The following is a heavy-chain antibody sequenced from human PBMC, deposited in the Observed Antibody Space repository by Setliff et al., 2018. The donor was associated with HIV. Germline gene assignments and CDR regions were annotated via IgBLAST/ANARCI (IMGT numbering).Heavy chain of an antibody. CDR1: GGSVSSSNW. Sequence: SETLSLTCAVSGGSVSSSNWRSWVRQPPGKGLEWIGEISQSGSTNYNPSLKSRVTISVDKSKNQFSLKLSSVTAADTAVYYCARGPARAVARPGWLDPWGQGTLVTVSS. CDR3: ARGPARAVARPGWLDP. J-gene: IGHJ5*02. D-gene: IGHD6-19*01. V-gene: IGHV4-4*02. CDR2: ISQSGST.